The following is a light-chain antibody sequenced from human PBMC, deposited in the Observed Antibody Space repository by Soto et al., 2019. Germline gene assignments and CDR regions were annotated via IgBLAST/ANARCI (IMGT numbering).Light chain of an antibody. V-gene: IGKV4-1*01. J-gene: IGKJ2*01. CDR2: WAS. CDR3: QQYYSIPYT. Sequence: DIVMTQSPDSLAVSLGERATINCESSQSVFHNSNSKNYVAWYQQKPGQPPKLLIYWASTRESGVPDRFSGSGSGTHFTLTISSLQAADVAVYYCQQYYSIPYTFGQGTKLEI. CDR1: QSVFHNSNSKNY.